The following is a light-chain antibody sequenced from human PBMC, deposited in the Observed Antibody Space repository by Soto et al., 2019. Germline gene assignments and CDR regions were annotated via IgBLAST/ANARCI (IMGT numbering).Light chain of an antibody. CDR2: EVS. CDR3: SSYTSISSLGV. J-gene: IGLJ1*01. CDR1: GSDVGIYKY. V-gene: IGLV2-14*01. Sequence: HSALTQPASVSGSPGQSITISCTGTGSDVGIYKYVSWYQQHPGKATKLIIFEVSNRPSGVSDRFSGSKSGNTASLTISGLQAEDEADYYCSSYTSISSLGVFGTGTKATVL.